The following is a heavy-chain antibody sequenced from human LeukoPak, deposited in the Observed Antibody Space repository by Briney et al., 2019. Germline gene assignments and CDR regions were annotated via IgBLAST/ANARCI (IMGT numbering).Heavy chain of an antibody. CDR1: GFTFSSYA. CDR3: ARDAVVVPAADEAWFDP. V-gene: IGHV3-23*01. Sequence: RAGGSLRLSCAASGFTFSSYAMSWVRQAPGKGLEWVSAISDSGGSTYYADSVKGRFTISRDNSKNTLYLQMNSLRAEDTAVYYCARDAVVVPAADEAWFDPWGQGTLVTVSS. J-gene: IGHJ5*02. CDR2: ISDSGGST. D-gene: IGHD2-2*01.